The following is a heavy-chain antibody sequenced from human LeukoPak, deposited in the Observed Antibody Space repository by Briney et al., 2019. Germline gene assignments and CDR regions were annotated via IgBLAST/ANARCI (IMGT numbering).Heavy chain of an antibody. D-gene: IGHD3-3*01. CDR3: ARAHRGVFGVVTSFDY. J-gene: IGHJ4*02. CDR1: GGSISSGDYY. CDR2: IYYSGST. Sequence: PSETLSLTCTVSGGSISSGDYYWSWIRQPPGKGLEWIGYIYYSGSTYYNPSLKSRVTISVDTSKNQFSLKLSSVTAADTAVYYCARAHRGVFGVVTSFDYWGQGTLVTVSS. V-gene: IGHV4-30-4*01.